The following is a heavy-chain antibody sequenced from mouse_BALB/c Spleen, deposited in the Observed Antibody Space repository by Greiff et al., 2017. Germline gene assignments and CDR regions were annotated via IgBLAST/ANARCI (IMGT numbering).Heavy chain of an antibody. CDR2: ISSGGSYT. D-gene: IGHD6-1*01. CDR1: GFTFSSYT. J-gene: IGHJ2*01. Sequence: EVQRVESGGGLVKPGGSLKLSCAASGFTFSSYTMSWVRQTPEKRLEWVATISSGGSYTYYPDSVKGRFTISRDNAKNTLYLQMSSLKSEDTAMYYCTRDAVFDYWGQGTTLTVSS. CDR3: TRDAVFDY. V-gene: IGHV5-6-4*01.